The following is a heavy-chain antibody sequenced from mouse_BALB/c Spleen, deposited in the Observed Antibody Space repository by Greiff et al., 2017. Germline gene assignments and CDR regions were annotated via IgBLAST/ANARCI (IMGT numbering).Heavy chain of an antibody. D-gene: IGHD3-2*01. CDR2: IDTSDSYT. J-gene: IGHJ2*01. CDR1: GYTFTDYW. Sequence: QVQLQQPGAELVMPGASVKMSCKASGYTFTDYWMHWVKQRPGQGLEWIGAIDTSDSYTSYNQKFKGKATLTVDESSSTAYMQLSSLTSEDSAVYYCARGDSSGYGYWGQGTTLTVSS. V-gene: IGHV1-69*01. CDR3: ARGDSSGYGY.